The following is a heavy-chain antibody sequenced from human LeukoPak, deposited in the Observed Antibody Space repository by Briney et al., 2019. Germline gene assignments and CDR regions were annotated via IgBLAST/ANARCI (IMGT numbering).Heavy chain of an antibody. CDR1: GYTLTELS. J-gene: IGHJ4*02. D-gene: IGHD6-13*01. Sequence: ASVKLSCKVSGYTLTELSMHWVRQAPGKGLEWMGGFDPEDGETIYAQKFQGRVTMTEDTPTDTAYMELSSLRSEDTAVYYCATKYVAAAAFDYWGQGTLVTVSS. V-gene: IGHV1-24*01. CDR3: ATKYVAAAAFDY. CDR2: FDPEDGET.